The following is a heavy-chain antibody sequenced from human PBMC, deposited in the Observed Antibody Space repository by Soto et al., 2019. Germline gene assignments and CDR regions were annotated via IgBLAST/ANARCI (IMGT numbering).Heavy chain of an antibody. D-gene: IGHD4-17*01. CDR2: ISAYKGNT. Sequence: QVQLVQSEAEVKKPGASVKVSCKASGYTFTTYGISWVRQAPGQGLEWMGWISAYKGNTNYAQKLQGRVTMTTDTSTSTAYMELRSLRSDDTAVYYCARSSYGDQENDYYYYGMDVWGQETTVTVSS. J-gene: IGHJ6*02. CDR1: GYTFTTYG. V-gene: IGHV1-18*01. CDR3: ARSSYGDQENDYYYYGMDV.